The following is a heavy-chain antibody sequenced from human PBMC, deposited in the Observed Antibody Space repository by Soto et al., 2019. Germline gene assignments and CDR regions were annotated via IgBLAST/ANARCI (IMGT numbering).Heavy chain of an antibody. V-gene: IGHV3-33*05. Sequence: QVQLVESGGGVVQPGTSLRLSCVGSGFTFRSYVIHWVRQAPGKGLEWVALTSYDGSNNFYGDSVKGRFTISRHNSRNTVERPMDSLRVGDTALYYCARCGTTGGLEVWGQGTLVSVSS. D-gene: IGHD1-1*01. CDR2: TSYDGSNN. CDR1: GFTFRSYV. CDR3: ARCGTTGGLEV. J-gene: IGHJ4*02.